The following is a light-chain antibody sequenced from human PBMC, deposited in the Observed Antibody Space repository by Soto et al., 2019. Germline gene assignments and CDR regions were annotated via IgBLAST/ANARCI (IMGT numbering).Light chain of an antibody. V-gene: IGKV1-39*01. CDR1: QSISSY. Sequence: DIVMTQSPSSLSASVGDRVTITCRASQSISSYLNWYQQKPGKAPKLLIYAASSLQSGVPSRFSGSGSGTDFTLTISSLQPEDFATYYCQQSYSTVWTFGQGTKVEIK. CDR2: AAS. J-gene: IGKJ1*01. CDR3: QQSYSTVWT.